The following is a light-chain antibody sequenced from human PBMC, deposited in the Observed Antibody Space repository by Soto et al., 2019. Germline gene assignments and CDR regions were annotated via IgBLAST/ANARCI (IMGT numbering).Light chain of an antibody. CDR3: QVWDDNSDHHV. J-gene: IGLJ1*01. CDR1: NIGGKS. V-gene: IGLV3-21*02. CDR2: DDS. Sequence: SYELTQTSSVSVAPGQTARISCGGNNIGGKSVHWYQQKPGQAPVVVVYDDSDRPSGIPERFPGSNSGNTATLTISRVEAGDEADYHCQVWDDNSDHHVFGTGTKVTVL.